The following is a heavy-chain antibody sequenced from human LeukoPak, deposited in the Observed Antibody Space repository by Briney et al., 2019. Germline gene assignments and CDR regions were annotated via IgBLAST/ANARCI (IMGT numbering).Heavy chain of an antibody. CDR2: IYYSGST. V-gene: IGHV4-59*11. D-gene: IGHD1-26*01. Sequence: SETLSLTSTVSGGSISSHYWSWIRQPPGKGLEWIGYIYYSGSTNYNPSLKSRVTISVDTSKNQFSLKLSSVTAADTAVYYCAREDSGSYHPFDYWGQGTLVTVSS. CDR3: AREDSGSYHPFDY. CDR1: GGSISSHY. J-gene: IGHJ4*02.